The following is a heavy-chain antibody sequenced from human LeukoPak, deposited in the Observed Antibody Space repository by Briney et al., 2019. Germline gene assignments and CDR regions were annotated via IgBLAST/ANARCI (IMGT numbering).Heavy chain of an antibody. V-gene: IGHV3-21*01. Sequence: PGGSLRLSCAASGFTFSTSYMNWVRQAPGKGLEWVSSISSSSSYIYYADSLKGRFTISRDNARNSLYLQMNSLRAEDTAVYYCARIGAFGVDPGAFDIWGQGTMVTVSS. CDR1: GFTFSTSY. CDR3: ARIGAFGVDPGAFDI. D-gene: IGHD3-3*01. CDR2: ISSSSSYI. J-gene: IGHJ3*02.